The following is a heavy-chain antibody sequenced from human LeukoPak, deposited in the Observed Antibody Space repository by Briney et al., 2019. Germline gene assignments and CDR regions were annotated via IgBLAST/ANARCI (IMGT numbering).Heavy chain of an antibody. Sequence: PSETLSLTCAVYGGSFSGYYWSWIPQHPGEGREWGGYIYYSGSTYYKPSLKSRLTISVDTSKNQYPLKLSSVTAADTAVYYCARGSSSWHYYYSYGMDVWGQGTTVTVSS. CDR2: IYYSGST. J-gene: IGHJ6*02. D-gene: IGHD6-13*01. V-gene: IGHV4-31*11. CDR1: GGSFSGYY. CDR3: ARGSSSWHYYYSYGMDV.